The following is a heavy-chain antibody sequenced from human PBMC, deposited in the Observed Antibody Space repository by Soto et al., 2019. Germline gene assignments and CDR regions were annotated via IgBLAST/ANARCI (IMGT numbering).Heavy chain of an antibody. CDR3: ARAACSGGSCYFDY. Sequence: QVQLVQSGAAVKKPGSSVKVSCKASGGTFSSYTISWVRQAPGQGLEWMGRIIPILGIANYAQKFQGRVTITADKSTSTAYMELSSLRSEDTAVYYCARAACSGGSCYFDYWGQGTLVTVSS. V-gene: IGHV1-69*02. D-gene: IGHD2-15*01. CDR1: GGTFSSYT. CDR2: IIPILGIA. J-gene: IGHJ4*02.